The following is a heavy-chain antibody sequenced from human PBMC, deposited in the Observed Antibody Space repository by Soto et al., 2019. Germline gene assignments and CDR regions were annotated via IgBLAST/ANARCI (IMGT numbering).Heavy chain of an antibody. CDR1: GDSITSGVYY. CDR2: IHQYGST. V-gene: IGHV4-31*03. J-gene: IGHJ3*02. D-gene: IGHD1-26*01. CDR3: ARWERSRLDVFDI. Sequence: QVQLQESDPGLVKPSQTLSLTCTVSGDSITSGVYYWSWIRQRPGKDLEWIGYIHQYGSTSYNPSLKSRVTMSVDPPKNQFSLELSSVTAADTAVYFCARWERSRLDVFDIWGQGTKVTVSS.